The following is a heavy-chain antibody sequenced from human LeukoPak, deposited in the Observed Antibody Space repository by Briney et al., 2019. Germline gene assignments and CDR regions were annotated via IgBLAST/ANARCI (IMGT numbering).Heavy chain of an antibody. Sequence: SETLSLTCTVSGGSISSYYWSWIRQSPGKGLEWIGYIYDDGSTRHNPSLKSRVTMSIDTSKNQFSLKLSSVTAADTAVYYCARATYYYHLDDWGQGTTVTVSS. CDR1: GGSISSYY. J-gene: IGHJ6*01. CDR3: ARATYYYHLDD. CDR2: IYDDGST. V-gene: IGHV4-59*01.